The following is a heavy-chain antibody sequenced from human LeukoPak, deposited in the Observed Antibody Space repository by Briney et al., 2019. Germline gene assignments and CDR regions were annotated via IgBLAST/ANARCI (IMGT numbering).Heavy chain of an antibody. CDR3: ARSASYYYGSGSYYGMDV. J-gene: IGHJ6*02. D-gene: IGHD3-10*01. CDR1: GGSISSYY. CDR2: IYYSGST. Sequence: SETLSLTCTVSGGSISSYYWSWIRQPPGKGLEWIGYIYYSGSTNYNPSLKSRVTISVDTSKNRFSLKLSSVTAADTAVYYCARSASYYYGSGSYYGMDVWGQGTTVTVSS. V-gene: IGHV4-59*01.